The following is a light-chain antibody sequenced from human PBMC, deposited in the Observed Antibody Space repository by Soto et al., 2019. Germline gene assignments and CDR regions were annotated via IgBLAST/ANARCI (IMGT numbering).Light chain of an antibody. V-gene: IGKV3-20*01. CDR3: QQYGSSPLT. CDR1: QSVSSY. J-gene: IGKJ4*01. CDR2: GAS. Sequence: IVMTQPPATLSLSPGERATLSCRASQSVSSYLAWYQQKPGQAPRLLIYGASSRATGIPDRFSGSGSGTDFTLTISRLEPEDFAVYYCQQYGSSPLTFGGGTKVDI.